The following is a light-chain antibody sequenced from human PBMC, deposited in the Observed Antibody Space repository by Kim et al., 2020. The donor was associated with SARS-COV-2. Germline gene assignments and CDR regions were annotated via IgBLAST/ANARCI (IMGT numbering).Light chain of an antibody. V-gene: IGKV3-15*01. CDR3: QQYDAWPRT. Sequence: ASPGERATLSCRASQSGSSNLAWYRQNPGQAPRLLIYGASTRATGIPARFSGSWSGTEFTLTISGLQSEDFAVYFCQQYDAWPRTFGPGTKVDIK. J-gene: IGKJ1*01. CDR2: GAS. CDR1: QSGSSN.